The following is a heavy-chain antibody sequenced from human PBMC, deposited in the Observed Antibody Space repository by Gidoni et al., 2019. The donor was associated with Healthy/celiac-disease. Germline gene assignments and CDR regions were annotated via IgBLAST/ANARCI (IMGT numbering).Heavy chain of an antibody. J-gene: IGHJ4*02. CDR3: AKVLPGGSYRFDY. CDR2: ISGSGGST. Sequence: EVQLLESVGGLVQPGGSLRLSCASSGFPSSSYAMSWVRQAPGKGLEWVSAISGSGGSTYYADSVKGRFTISRDNSKNTLYLQMNSLRAEDTAVYYCAKVLPGGSYRFDYWGQGTLVTVSS. CDR1: GFPSSSYA. V-gene: IGHV3-23*01. D-gene: IGHD1-26*01.